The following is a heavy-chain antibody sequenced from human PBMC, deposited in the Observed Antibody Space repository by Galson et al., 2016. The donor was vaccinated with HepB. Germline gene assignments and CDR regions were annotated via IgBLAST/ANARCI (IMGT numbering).Heavy chain of an antibody. CDR1: GLTFSSYG. D-gene: IGHD5-12*01. V-gene: IGHV3-30*18. J-gene: IGHJ6*02. CDR2: ILYDGSNK. CDR3: AKDRNRYDFYSMDV. Sequence: SLRLSCAASGLTFSSYGMHWVGQAPGKGLEWVAVILYDGSNKYYADSLKGRFTISRDNSKNTLYLQMNSLRAEDTAVYYCAKDRNRYDFYSMDVWGQGTTVTVSS.